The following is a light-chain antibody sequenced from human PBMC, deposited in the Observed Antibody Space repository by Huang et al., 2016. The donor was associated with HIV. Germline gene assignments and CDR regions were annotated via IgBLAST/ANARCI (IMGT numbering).Light chain of an antibody. J-gene: IGKJ2*01. CDR3: QQRGDWPYT. Sequence: EIVLTQSPATLSLSPGERANLSCRASQMVSSYLAWSQQKPGQAPRLLIYDTSNRATVIPTRFGGSGSGTDFTLTIISLEPEDFAVYYCQQRGDWPYTFGQGTKLEIK. V-gene: IGKV3-11*01. CDR2: DTS. CDR1: QMVSSY.